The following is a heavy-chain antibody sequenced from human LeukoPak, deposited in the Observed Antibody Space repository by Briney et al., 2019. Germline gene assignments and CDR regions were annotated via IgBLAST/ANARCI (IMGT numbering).Heavy chain of an antibody. Sequence: SGGSLRLSCAASGFTFSSYSMNWVRQAPGKGLEWVSSISSSSSYIYYADSVKGRFTISRDNAKNSLYLQMNGLRAEDTAVYYCARGRTECDYWGQGTLVTVSS. CDR1: GFTFSSYS. J-gene: IGHJ4*02. V-gene: IGHV3-21*01. D-gene: IGHD1-14*01. CDR2: ISSSSSYI. CDR3: ARGRTECDY.